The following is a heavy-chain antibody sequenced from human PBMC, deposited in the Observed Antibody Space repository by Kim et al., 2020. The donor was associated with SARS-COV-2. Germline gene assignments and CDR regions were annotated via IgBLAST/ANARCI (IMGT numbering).Heavy chain of an antibody. CDR2: IYYSGST. Sequence: SETLSLTCTVSGGSISSSSYYWGWIRQPPGKGLEWIGSIYYSGSTYYNPSLKSRVTISVDTSKNQFSLKLSSVTAADTAVYYCARSRIMITFGGVIVYDYYGMDVWGQGTTVTVSS. CDR3: ARSRIMITFGGVIVYDYYGMDV. CDR1: GGSISSSSYY. V-gene: IGHV4-39*01. D-gene: IGHD3-16*02. J-gene: IGHJ6*02.